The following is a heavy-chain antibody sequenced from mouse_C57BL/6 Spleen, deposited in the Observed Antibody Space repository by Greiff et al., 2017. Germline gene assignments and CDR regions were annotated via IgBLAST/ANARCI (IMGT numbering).Heavy chain of an antibody. V-gene: IGHV1-64*01. D-gene: IGHD1-1*01. CDR2: IHPNSGST. CDR3: ARGFYYYGSSYGY. Sequence: QVQLKESGAELVKPGASVKLSCKASGYTFTSYWMHWVKQRPGQGLEWIGMIHPNSGSTNYNEKFKSKATLTVDKSSSTAYMQLSSLTSEDSAVYYCARGFYYYGSSYGYWGQGTTLTVSS. CDR1: GYTFTSYW. J-gene: IGHJ2*01.